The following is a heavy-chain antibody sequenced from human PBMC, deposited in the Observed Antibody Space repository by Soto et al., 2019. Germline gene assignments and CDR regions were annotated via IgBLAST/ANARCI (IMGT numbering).Heavy chain of an antibody. Sequence: TSETLSLTCTVSGGSISSSSYYWGWIRQPPGKGLEWIGNINYSGTTNYNPSLKSRVTISVDTSKNQFSLKLSSVTAADTAVYYCARPTYNNVVDYWGQGTLVTVSS. J-gene: IGHJ4*02. V-gene: IGHV4-39*01. CDR1: GGSISSSSYY. CDR3: ARPTYNNVVDY. CDR2: INYSGTT. D-gene: IGHD1-20*01.